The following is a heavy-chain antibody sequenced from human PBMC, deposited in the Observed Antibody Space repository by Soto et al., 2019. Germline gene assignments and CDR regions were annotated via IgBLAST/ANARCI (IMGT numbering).Heavy chain of an antibody. CDR2: IYPGDSDS. V-gene: IGHV5-51*01. D-gene: IGHD3-10*01. CDR3: ARRERLGDYTGSYYNYF. CDR1: GYSFSSYW. J-gene: IGHJ2*01. Sequence: PGESLKISCKGSGYSFSSYWIGWVRQMPGKGLEWMGIIYPGDSDSKYSPSFQGQVTISADRSINTAFLKWSSLKASDTAMYACARRERLGDYTGSYYNYF.